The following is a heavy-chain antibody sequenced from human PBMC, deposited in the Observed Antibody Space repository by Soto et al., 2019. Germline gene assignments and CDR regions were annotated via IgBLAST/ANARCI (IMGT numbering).Heavy chain of an antibody. V-gene: IGHV1-8*01. CDR3: ARETVRGVISYYYYYYMDV. CDR1: GYTFTSYD. D-gene: IGHD3-10*01. J-gene: IGHJ6*03. CDR2: MNPNSGNT. Sequence: ASVKVSCKASGYTFTSYDINWVRQATGQGLEWMGWMNPNSGNTGYAQKFQGRVTMTRNTSISTAYMELSSLRSEDTAVYYCARETVRGVISYYYYYYMDVWGKGTTVTVSS.